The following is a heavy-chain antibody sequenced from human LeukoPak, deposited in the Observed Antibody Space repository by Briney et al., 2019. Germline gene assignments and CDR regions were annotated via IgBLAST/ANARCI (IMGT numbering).Heavy chain of an antibody. CDR1: GFTLSSYW. J-gene: IGHJ4*02. D-gene: IGHD3-22*01. CDR3: ARYNYYGSSGHLY. V-gene: IGHV3-7*01. Sequence: PGGSLRLSCAASGFTLSSYWMTWVRQAPGKGLEWVANINPDGSDKKYVDSVEGRFSISRDNAKNSLFLQMDSLRAEDTAVYYCARYNYYGSSGHLYWGQGTLVTVSS. CDR2: INPDGSDK.